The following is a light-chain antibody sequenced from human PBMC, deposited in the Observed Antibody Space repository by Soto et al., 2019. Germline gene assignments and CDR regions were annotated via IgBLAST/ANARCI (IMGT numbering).Light chain of an antibody. CDR3: QQYENYWT. CDR1: QSISSW. Sequence: DIQMTQSPSTLSATAGDRVTIGCRASQSISSWLAWYQHKPGKAPKLLIYDASNLDSGVPSRFSGSGSGTEFSLTISNLHPDDCATYYCQQYENYWTFGQGTKVDIK. CDR2: DAS. J-gene: IGKJ1*01. V-gene: IGKV1-5*01.